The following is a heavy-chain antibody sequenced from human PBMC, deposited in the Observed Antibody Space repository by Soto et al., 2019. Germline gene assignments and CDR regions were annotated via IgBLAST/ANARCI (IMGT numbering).Heavy chain of an antibody. J-gene: IGHJ4*02. CDR1: GGSIRGGGYY. Sequence: TLCHSCTVSGGSIRGGGYYCSWIRKHPGRGLEWIGYIYYSGSTYNPSLKSRVTISVDTSKNQFSLKLSSVTAADTAVYYCARRNLYCSGGSCYSNWGQGTLVTVSS. CDR2: IYYSGST. D-gene: IGHD2-15*01. CDR3: ARRNLYCSGGSCYSN. V-gene: IGHV4-31*03.